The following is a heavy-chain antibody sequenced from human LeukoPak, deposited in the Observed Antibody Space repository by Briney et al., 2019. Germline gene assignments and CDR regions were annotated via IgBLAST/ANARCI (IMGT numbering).Heavy chain of an antibody. CDR1: GFTFSSYA. D-gene: IGHD3-16*01. V-gene: IGHV3-23*01. J-gene: IGHJ4*02. Sequence: GGSLRLSCAASGFTFSSYAMSWVRQARGKGLEWVAAISGSGGSTYYADSVKGRFTISRDNSRDTLYLQMNSLRAEDTAVYYCAKGYYDYVWGSYYFDYWGRGTLVTVSS. CDR3: AKGYYDYVWGSYYFDY. CDR2: ISGSGGST.